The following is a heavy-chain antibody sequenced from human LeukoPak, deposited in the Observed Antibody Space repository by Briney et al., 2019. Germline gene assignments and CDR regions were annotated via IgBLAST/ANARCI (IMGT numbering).Heavy chain of an antibody. J-gene: IGHJ4*02. CDR2: LYSGGDT. D-gene: IGHD1-26*01. CDR1: GFTLNTNY. Sequence: PGGSLRLSCVASGFTLNTNYMSWVRQAPGKGLEWVPVLYSGGDTYYADSVKGRFTISRDISRHTLYLQMNSLRDEDTAVYYCAMSGSYYSAAYWGQGTLVTVSS. V-gene: IGHV3-66*02. CDR3: AMSGSYYSAAY.